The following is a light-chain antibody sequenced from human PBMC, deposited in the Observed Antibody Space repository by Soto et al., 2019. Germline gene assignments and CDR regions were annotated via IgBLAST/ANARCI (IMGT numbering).Light chain of an antibody. CDR3: QQSYKILT. J-gene: IGKJ4*01. Sequence: DIQLTQSPASLSSSVGDRVTITCRASDSIGSNLNWYQHQTGTAPKLLIYAASSLQGGIPSRFSGSGYGTQFTIPISGLQAEDFATYYCQQSYKILTFGGGTWVDI. CDR2: AAS. V-gene: IGKV1-39*01. CDR1: DSIGSN.